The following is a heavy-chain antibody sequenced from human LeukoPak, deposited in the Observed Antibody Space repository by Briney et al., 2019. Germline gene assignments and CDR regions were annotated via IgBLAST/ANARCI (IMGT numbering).Heavy chain of an antibody. V-gene: IGHV4-59*08. CDR1: GGPISSYY. J-gene: IGHJ6*03. CDR2: IYYSGST. CDR3: ARHLAFSYYYMDV. Sequence: SETLSLTLTVSGGPISSYYWSWIRPPPGKGLGGGGYIYYSGSTNYNHSLKSRFTISVDTSKNQFSLRLSSVTAADTAVYYCARHLAFSYYYMDVWGKGTTVTVSS.